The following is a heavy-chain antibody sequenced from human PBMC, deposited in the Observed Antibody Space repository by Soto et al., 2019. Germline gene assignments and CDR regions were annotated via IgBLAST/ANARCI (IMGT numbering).Heavy chain of an antibody. J-gene: IGHJ5*02. Sequence: SETLSLTCTVSGGSISSGGYYWSWIRLHPGKGLEWIGHINYSGRTYYNSSLKSRVSISVDTSKNQFSLKLSSVTAADTAIYYCARDYNRRPVGRFDPWGQGTLVTAPQ. V-gene: IGHV4-31*03. CDR3: ARDYNRRPVGRFDP. CDR1: GGSISSGGYY. CDR2: INYSGRT. D-gene: IGHD3-10*01.